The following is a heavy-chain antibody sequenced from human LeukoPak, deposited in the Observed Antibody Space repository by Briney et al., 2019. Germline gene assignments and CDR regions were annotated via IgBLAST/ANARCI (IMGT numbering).Heavy chain of an antibody. V-gene: IGHV3-20*04. Sequence: PGGSLRLSCAASGFTFDDFGMSWVRQAPGKGLEWVSGINWNGGSTGYVDSVKGRFTISRDNARNSLYLQMNSLRAEDTALYYCARNGGTYRHYYYYYMDVWGKGTTVTVSS. D-gene: IGHD1-26*01. CDR3: ARNGGTYRHYYYYYMDV. CDR1: GFTFDDFG. J-gene: IGHJ6*03. CDR2: INWNGGST.